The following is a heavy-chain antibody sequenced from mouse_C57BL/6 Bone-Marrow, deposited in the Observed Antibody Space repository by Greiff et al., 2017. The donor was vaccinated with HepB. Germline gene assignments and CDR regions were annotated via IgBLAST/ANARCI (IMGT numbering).Heavy chain of an antibody. D-gene: IGHD1-1*01. CDR3: AREGVYYYGSSLGYYAMDY. CDR1: GYSFTDYN. CDR2: INPNYGTT. J-gene: IGHJ4*01. Sequence: EVQLVESGPELVKPGASVKISCKASGYSFTDYNMNWVKQSNGKSLEWIGVINPNYGTTSYNQKFKGKATLTVDQSSSTAYMQLNSLTSEDSAVYYCAREGVYYYGSSLGYYAMDYWGQGTSVTVSS. V-gene: IGHV1-39*01.